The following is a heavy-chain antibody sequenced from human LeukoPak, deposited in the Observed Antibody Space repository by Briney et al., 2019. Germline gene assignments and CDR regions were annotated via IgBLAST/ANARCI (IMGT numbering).Heavy chain of an antibody. J-gene: IGHJ5*02. CDR2: IRYDGSNK. CDR3: ANRGAS. D-gene: IGHD3-10*01. CDR1: GFTFSSYG. V-gene: IGHV3-30*02. Sequence: GGSLRLSCAASGFTFSSYGMHWVRQAPGKGLEWVAFIRYDGSNKYYADSVKGRFTISRDNSKNTLYLQTDSLRAEGTAVCDCANRGASWGEGTLVTVSS.